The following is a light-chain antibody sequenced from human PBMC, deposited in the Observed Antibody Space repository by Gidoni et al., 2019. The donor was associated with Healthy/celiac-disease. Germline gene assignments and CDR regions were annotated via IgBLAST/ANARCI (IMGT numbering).Light chain of an antibody. J-gene: IGKJ2*01. V-gene: IGKV1-33*01. CDR1: QDISNY. Sequence: DIQMTQSPSSLSASVGDRVTLTSQASQDISNYLNWYQQKPGKDPKLLIYDASTLGTRGPSRFSGSGSGTDFTITIISLQPEDIATYYCQQYDDLPQDTFGQGTKLEIK. CDR2: DAS. CDR3: QQYDDLPQDT.